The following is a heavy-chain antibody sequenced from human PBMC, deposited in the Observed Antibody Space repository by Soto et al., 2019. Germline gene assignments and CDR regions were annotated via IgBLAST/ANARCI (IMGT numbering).Heavy chain of an antibody. V-gene: IGHV3-7*01. CDR3: ASARHIGP. J-gene: IGHJ5*02. Sequence: GALRLACAASVFTFGNYWMSWVRQAPGKGPEWVANIKQDGSERNYVDSVKGRFTISRDNAENSLYLQMNSLRVEDTGVYYCASARHIGPWGQGTLVTVSS. D-gene: IGHD2-21*01. CDR1: VFTFGNYW. CDR2: IKQDGSER.